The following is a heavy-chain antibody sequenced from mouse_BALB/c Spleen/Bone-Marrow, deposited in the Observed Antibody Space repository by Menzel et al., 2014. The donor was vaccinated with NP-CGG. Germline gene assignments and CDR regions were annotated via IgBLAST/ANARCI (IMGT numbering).Heavy chain of an antibody. CDR2: IWAGGTT. Sequence: VMLVESGPGLVAPSQSLSITCTVSGFSLPRFGVHWVRQPPGKGLEWLGIIWAGGTTNYNSALMSRLSISKDNSKSQVFLKMNSLQTDDTAMYYCARGDYDYAMDYWGQGTSVPVSS. J-gene: IGHJ4*01. D-gene: IGHD2-4*01. CDR3: ARGDYDYAMDY. CDR1: GFSLPRFG. V-gene: IGHV2-9*02.